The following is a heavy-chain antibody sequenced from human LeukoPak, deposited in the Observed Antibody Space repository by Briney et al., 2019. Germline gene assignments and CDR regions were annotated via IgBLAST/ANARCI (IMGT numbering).Heavy chain of an antibody. Sequence: SVKVSCKASGGTFSSYAISWVRQAPGQGLEWMGRIIPILGIANYAQKFQGRVTITADKSTSTAYMELSSLRSEDTAVYYCARGDQEPAPYVSYYYGMDVWGQGTTVTVSS. CDR1: GGTFSSYA. V-gene: IGHV1-69*04. D-gene: IGHD1-14*01. J-gene: IGHJ6*02. CDR3: ARGDQEPAPYVSYYYGMDV. CDR2: IIPILGIA.